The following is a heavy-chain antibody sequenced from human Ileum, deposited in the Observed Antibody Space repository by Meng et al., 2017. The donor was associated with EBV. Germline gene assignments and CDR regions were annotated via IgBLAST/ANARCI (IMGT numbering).Heavy chain of an antibody. CDR1: GDSISSSNYY. D-gene: IGHD3-22*01. V-gene: IGHV4-39*07. CDR3: ARVTKPNYYEGGWFDP. Sequence: QLQLQESGPGLVNPSETLSLPCTVSGDSISSSNYYWGWIRQPPGKGLECIETVYNIGSSYYSPSLKSRVTISVDKSKNQFSLKLSSVTAADTAVYYCARVTKPNYYEGGWFDPWGQGTLVTVSS. CDR2: VYNIGSS. J-gene: IGHJ5*02.